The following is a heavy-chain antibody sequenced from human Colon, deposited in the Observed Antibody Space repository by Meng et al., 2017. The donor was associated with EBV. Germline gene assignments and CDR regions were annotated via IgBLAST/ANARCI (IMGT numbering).Heavy chain of an antibody. CDR3: ARTNYGDYNWFDT. CDR2: SNHSGST. Sequence: QVQLQQWGAGLLMPSEPLSLTCAVYGGSFSGYYWTWIRQPPGKGLEWIGESNHSGSTNYNPSLKSRVTISVDTSKNQFSLKVTSVTAADTAVYFCARTNYGDYNWFDTWGQGTLVTVSS. J-gene: IGHJ5*02. CDR1: GGSFSGYY. D-gene: IGHD4-17*01. V-gene: IGHV4-34*01.